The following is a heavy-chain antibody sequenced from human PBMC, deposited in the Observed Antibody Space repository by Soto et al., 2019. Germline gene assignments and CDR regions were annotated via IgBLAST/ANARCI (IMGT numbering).Heavy chain of an antibody. CDR3: ARGGDTSIVNPRFDY. CDR1: GYTFTGNY. V-gene: IGHV1-2*02. D-gene: IGHD5-18*01. CDR2: INPKNGET. J-gene: IGHJ4*02. Sequence: ASVKVSCKASGYTFTGNYIHWVRQAPGQGLERMALINPKNGETNSAQRFKDRVTMTRDTSINTAYMELSGLTSDDTAIYYCARGGDTSIVNPRFDYWGQGALVTVSS.